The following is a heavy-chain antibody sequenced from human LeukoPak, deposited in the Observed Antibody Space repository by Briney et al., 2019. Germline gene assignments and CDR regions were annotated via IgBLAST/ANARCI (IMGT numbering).Heavy chain of an antibody. CDR2: INPSGGST. Sequence: GGSLRLSCAASGYTFTSYYMHWVRQAPGQGLEWMGIINPSGGSTSYAQKFQGRVTMTRDMSTSTVYMELSSLRSEDAAVYYCARDRNLWPFDYWGQGTLVTVSS. J-gene: IGHJ4*02. CDR3: ARDRNLWPFDY. D-gene: IGHD4-11*01. V-gene: IGHV1-46*01. CDR1: GYTFTSYY.